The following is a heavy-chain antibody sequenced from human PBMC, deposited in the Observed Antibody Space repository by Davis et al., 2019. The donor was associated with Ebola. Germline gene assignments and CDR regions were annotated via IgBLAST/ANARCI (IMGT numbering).Heavy chain of an antibody. D-gene: IGHD1-26*01. CDR3: AREREEGELPRYYYYYGMDV. Sequence: GGSLRLSCAASGFTFSSYGMHWVRQAPGKGLEWVANIKQDGSEKYYVDSVKGRFTISRDNAKNSLYLQMNSLRAEDTAVYYCAREREEGELPRYYYYYGMDVWGQGTTVTVSS. CDR1: GFTFSSYG. V-gene: IGHV3-7*03. J-gene: IGHJ6*02. CDR2: IKQDGSEK.